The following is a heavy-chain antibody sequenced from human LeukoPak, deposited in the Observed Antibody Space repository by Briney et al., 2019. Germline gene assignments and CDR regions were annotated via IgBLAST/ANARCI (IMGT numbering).Heavy chain of an antibody. CDR1: GFTFSSYA. J-gene: IGHJ6*02. V-gene: IGHV3-30-3*01. CDR2: ISYDGSNK. Sequence: GGSLRLSCEASGFTFSSYAMYWVRQAPGKGLEWVALISYDGSNKYYTDSVKGRFTISRDNSKNAMYMQMNILRAEDTAVYHCARAYCSGGSCYSGYYFYGMDVWGQGTTVTVSS. D-gene: IGHD2-15*01. CDR3: ARAYCSGGSCYSGYYFYGMDV.